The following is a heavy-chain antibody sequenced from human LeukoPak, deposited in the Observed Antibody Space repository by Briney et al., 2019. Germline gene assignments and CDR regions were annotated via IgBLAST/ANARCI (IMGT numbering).Heavy chain of an antibody. V-gene: IGHV1-18*01. CDR2: IRAYNGNT. Sequence: GASVKVSCKASGYTFTSYGLSWVRQAPGQGLEWMGWIRAYNGNTNYAQKFQGRVTITADESTSTAYMELSSLRSEDTAVYYCARGPWGTQLDYWGQGTLVTVSS. CDR1: GYTFTSYG. J-gene: IGHJ4*02. CDR3: ARGPWGTQLDY. D-gene: IGHD7-27*01.